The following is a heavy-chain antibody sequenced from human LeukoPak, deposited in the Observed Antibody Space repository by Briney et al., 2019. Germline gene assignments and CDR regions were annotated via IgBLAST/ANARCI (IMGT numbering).Heavy chain of an antibody. CDR3: ARDHVPALYYGSGSYYGY. V-gene: IGHV4-4*02. J-gene: IGHJ4*02. D-gene: IGHD3-10*01. CDR2: IHHSGST. CDR1: GGSISSSSW. Sequence: SETLSLTCAVSGGSISSSSWWSWVRQPPGKGLEWIREIHHSGSTNYNPSFKSRFTISIDTSKNQFSLKLSSVTAADTAVYYCARDHVPALYYGSGSYYGYWGQGTLVTVSS.